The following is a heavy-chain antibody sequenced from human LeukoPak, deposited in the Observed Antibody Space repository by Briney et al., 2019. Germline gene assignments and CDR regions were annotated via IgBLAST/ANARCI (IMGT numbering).Heavy chain of an antibody. CDR2: FDPDNAER. V-gene: IGHV1-24*01. CDR1: ESTVTEFS. J-gene: IGHJ1*01. Sequence: ASVKVSCKVSESTVTEFSIHWVRQAPGKGLEWMGGFDPDNAERVFVRKFQGRVTMTEDTSTNTAYMELTSLGSEDTAVYYCATGQTTPVLVDTLHFWGQGTRVTVSS. CDR3: ATGQTTPVLVDTLHF. D-gene: IGHD3-3*01.